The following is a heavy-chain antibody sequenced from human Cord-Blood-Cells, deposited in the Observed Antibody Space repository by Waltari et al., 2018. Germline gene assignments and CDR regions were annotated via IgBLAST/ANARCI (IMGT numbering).Heavy chain of an antibody. D-gene: IGHD3-16*02. V-gene: IGHV3-73*02. Sequence: EVQLVESGGGLVPPGRSLKLSCAASGFTFSAFAMPRALQASGKGLEWVGRIRSKANSYATAYAASVKGRFTISRDDSKNTAYLQMNSLKTEDTAVYYCTRLVEYDAFDIWGQGTMVTVSS. CDR3: TRLVEYDAFDI. CDR1: GFTFSAFA. CDR2: IRSKANSYAT. J-gene: IGHJ3*02.